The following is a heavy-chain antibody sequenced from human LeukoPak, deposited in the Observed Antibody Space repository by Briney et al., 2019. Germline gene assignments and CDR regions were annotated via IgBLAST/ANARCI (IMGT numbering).Heavy chain of an antibody. CDR3: AKDLGYSQGHGFGH. D-gene: IGHD5-18*01. CDR1: GFTFSNFN. Sequence: PERSLRLSCAASGFTFSNFNMHWVRQAPGEGLEWVALISREGTNEYYADSVKGRFTISRDNSKNSLYLQMNGLRVEDTAVYYCAKDLGYSQGHGFGHWGQGTPVTVSS. CDR2: ISREGTNE. V-gene: IGHV3-30*18. J-gene: IGHJ5*02.